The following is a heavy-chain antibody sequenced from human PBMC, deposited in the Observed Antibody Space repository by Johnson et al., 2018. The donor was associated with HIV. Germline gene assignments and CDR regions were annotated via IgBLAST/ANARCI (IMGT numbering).Heavy chain of an antibody. CDR1: GFTFSDYC. CDR2: ITSSGSTV. Sequence: QVQLVESGGGLVNPGGSLRISCAAFGFTFSDYCMSWVRQAPGKGLEWVSYITSSGSTVYYADSVKGRFTISRDNTKNSLYLQMNSLRAEDTAGYYCASPATQQLVPVDAFDIWGQGTLVTVSS. V-gene: IGHV3-11*04. D-gene: IGHD6-13*01. CDR3: ASPATQQLVPVDAFDI. J-gene: IGHJ3*02.